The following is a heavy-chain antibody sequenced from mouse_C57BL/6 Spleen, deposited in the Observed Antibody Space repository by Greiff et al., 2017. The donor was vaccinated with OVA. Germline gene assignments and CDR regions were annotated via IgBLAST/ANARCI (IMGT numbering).Heavy chain of an antibody. Sequence: EVQVVESGGGLVQSGRSLRLSCATSGFTFSDFYMEWVRQAPGKGLEWIAASRNKANDYTTEYSASVKGRFIVSRDTSQSILYLQMNALRAEDTAIDYCAREEDGSSYAIDYWGQGTSVTVSS. CDR3: AREEDGSSYAIDY. D-gene: IGHD1-1*01. J-gene: IGHJ4*01. CDR1: GFTFSDFY. V-gene: IGHV7-1*01. CDR2: SRNKANDYTT.